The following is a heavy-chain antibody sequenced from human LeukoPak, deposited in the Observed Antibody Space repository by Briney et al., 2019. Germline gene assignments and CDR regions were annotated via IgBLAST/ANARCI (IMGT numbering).Heavy chain of an antibody. CDR2: ISGSGGST. CDR3: AKVQYYYDSSGYLPLYMDV. D-gene: IGHD3-22*01. V-gene: IGHV3-23*01. Sequence: QPGGSLRLSCAASGFTFSSYAMSWVRQAPGKGLEWVSAISGSGGSTYYADSVKGRFTISRDNSKNTLYLQMNSLRAEDTAVYYCAKVQYYYDSSGYLPLYMDVWGKGTTVTVSS. J-gene: IGHJ6*03. CDR1: GFTFSSYA.